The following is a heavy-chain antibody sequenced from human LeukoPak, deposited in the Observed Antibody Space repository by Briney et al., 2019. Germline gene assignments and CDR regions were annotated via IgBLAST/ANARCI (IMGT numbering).Heavy chain of an antibody. J-gene: IGHJ6*03. CDR3: AREGGIEDYYYYMDV. V-gene: IGHV1-46*01. CDR2: TNPSGGST. Sequence: ASVKVSCKASGYTFTSYYMHWVRQAPGQGLEWMGITNPSGGSTSYAQKFQGRVTMTRDTSTSTVYMELSSLRSEDTAVYYCAREGGIEDYYYYMDVWGKGTTVTVSS. CDR1: GYTFTSYY.